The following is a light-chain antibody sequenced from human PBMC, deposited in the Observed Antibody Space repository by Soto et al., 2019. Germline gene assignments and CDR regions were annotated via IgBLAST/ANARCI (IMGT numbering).Light chain of an antibody. V-gene: IGLV2-11*01. J-gene: IGLJ1*01. Sequence: QSVLTQPRSVSGSPGQSVTISCTGTSSDVGGYNYVSWYQQHPGKAPKLMIYDVSKRPSGVPDRFSGSKSGNTASLTISGLQAEDEADYYCYSYASSFNFCYVFGTGTKVTVL. CDR1: SSDVGGYNY. CDR2: DVS. CDR3: YSYASSFNFCYV.